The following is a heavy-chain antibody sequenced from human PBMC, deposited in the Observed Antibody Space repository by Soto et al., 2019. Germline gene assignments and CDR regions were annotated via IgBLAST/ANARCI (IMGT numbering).Heavy chain of an antibody. J-gene: IGHJ4*02. CDR2: IYYRGST. D-gene: IGHD3-3*01. CDR1: GGSISSSSYY. V-gene: IGHV4-39*01. CDR3: ARSQGGVVIIPGVHTYYFDY. Sequence: SETLSLTCTVSGGSISSSSYYWGWIRQPPGKGLEWIGSIYYRGSTYYNPSLKSRVTISVDTSKNQFSLKLSSVTAADTAVYYCARSQGGVVIIPGVHTYYFDYWGQGTLVTVSS.